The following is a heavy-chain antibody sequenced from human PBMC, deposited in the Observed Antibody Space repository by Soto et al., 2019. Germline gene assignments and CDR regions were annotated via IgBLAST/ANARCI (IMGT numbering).Heavy chain of an antibody. V-gene: IGHV3-7*01. CDR3: VTDGSSGWHFDS. CDR1: GFTFSNYW. Sequence: EVQLVESGGGLVQPGGSLRLSCAASGFTFSNYWMSWIRQAPGKGLEWVADIRQDGSQKYIVDSVTGRFTISRDNAKSSLYLQVCGLRTWDSAVFYCVTDGSSGWHFDSWGQGTLVTVSS. J-gene: IGHJ4*02. CDR2: IRQDGSQK. D-gene: IGHD6-19*01.